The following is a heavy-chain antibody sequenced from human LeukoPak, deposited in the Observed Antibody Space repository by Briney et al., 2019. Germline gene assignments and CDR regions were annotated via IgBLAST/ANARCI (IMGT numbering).Heavy chain of an antibody. CDR1: GLTGSHNY. D-gene: IGHD2-2*02. CDR2: INSDGSST. V-gene: IGHV3-74*01. J-gene: IGHJ3*02. CDR3: AREIPHDAFDI. Sequence: GGSLRLSCAASGLTGSHNYVSWVRQAPGKGLEWVSRINSDGSSTSYADSVKGRFTISRDNAKNTLYLQMNSLRAEDTAVYYCAREIPHDAFDIWGQGTMVTVSS.